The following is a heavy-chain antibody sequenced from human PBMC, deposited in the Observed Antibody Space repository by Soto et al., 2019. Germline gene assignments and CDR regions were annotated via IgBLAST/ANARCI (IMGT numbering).Heavy chain of an antibody. CDR2: ASGDGDTT. CDR3: AREVVTTQWFFDN. D-gene: IGHD2-8*01. CDR1: GFTFNRYS. J-gene: IGHJ4*02. Sequence: GGSLRLSCVTSGFTFNRYSMHWFRQAPGKGLEWVAVASGDGDTTFYADSVKGRFTISRDNSKNMLYLQMTSLRTEDTAMYYCAREVVTTQWFFDNWGQGILVTVS. V-gene: IGHV3-30-3*01.